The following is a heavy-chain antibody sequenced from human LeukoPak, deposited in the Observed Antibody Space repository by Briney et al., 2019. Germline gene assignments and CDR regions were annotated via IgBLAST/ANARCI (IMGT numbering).Heavy chain of an antibody. CDR3: ARDGVGYYDSSGYYYFQH. CDR1: GYTFTGYY. Sequence: ASVKVSCKASGYTFTGYYMHWVRQAPGQGLEWMGWINPNSGGTNYAQKFQGRVTMTRDPSISTAYMELSRLRSDDTAVYYCARDGVGYYDSSGYYYFQHWGQGTLVTVSS. V-gene: IGHV1-2*02. J-gene: IGHJ1*01. D-gene: IGHD3-22*01. CDR2: INPNSGGT.